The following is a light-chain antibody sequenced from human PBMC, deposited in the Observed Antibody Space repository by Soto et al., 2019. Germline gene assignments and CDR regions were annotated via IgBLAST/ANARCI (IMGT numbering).Light chain of an antibody. J-gene: IGKJ1*01. V-gene: IGKV1-39*01. CDR3: QQSHSIPRT. CDR1: QNVRDY. CDR2: AAF. Sequence: DIQMTQSPSSLSASVGDRVTITCRASQNVRDYLNWYQQKLGKAPKLLIHAAFSLESGVPSRFSGSGSGTDFTLTISSLQPDDSATYYCQQSHSIPRTFGQGTKVEIK.